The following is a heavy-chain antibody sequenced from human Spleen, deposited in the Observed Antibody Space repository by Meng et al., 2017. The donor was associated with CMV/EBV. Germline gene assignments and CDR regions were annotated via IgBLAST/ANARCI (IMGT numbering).Heavy chain of an antibody. CDR2: IYPGDSDA. Sequence: GESLKISCKASGYSFANYWIGWVRQMPGKGLECMGIIYPGDSDATYRPSFEGQVTISVDKSISTAYLQWSSLKASDSAMYYCARLGYLGNYFGYWGQGTLVTVSS. CDR1: GYSFANYW. CDR3: ARLGYLGNYFGY. D-gene: IGHD3-22*01. J-gene: IGHJ4*02. V-gene: IGHV5-51*01.